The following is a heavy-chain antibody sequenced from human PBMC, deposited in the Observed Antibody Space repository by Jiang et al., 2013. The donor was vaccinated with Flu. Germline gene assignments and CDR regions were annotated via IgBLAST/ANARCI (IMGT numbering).Heavy chain of an antibody. CDR2: IIPSLDVA. CDR1: GGFFNNSA. J-gene: IGHJ4*02. D-gene: IGHD3-3*01. Sequence: SCEAAGGFFNNSALNWVRQAPGQGLEWMGRIIPSLDVATYAQKFQDRVTITADRITSTTYMELSSLRSEDTAFYYCTAMLESRYYGKLSFDYWGQGALVTVSS. CDR3: TAMLESRYYGKLSFDY. V-gene: IGHV1-69*04.